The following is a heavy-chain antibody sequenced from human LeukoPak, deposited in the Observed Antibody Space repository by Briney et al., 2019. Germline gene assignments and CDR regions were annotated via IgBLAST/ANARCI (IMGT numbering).Heavy chain of an antibody. CDR2: IYSGGDT. D-gene: IGHD6-19*01. CDR1: GFTVSNSY. J-gene: IGHJ6*02. V-gene: IGHV3-66*04. CDR3: ARPPGLAGHYSYYYAVDV. Sequence: PGGSLRLSCAASGFTVSNSYINWVRQAPGKGLEWVSIIYSGGDTYYADSVRGRFIISRDKSENTVYLQMSSLTAEDTAVYFCARPPGLAGHYSYYYAVDVWGQGTTVSVSS.